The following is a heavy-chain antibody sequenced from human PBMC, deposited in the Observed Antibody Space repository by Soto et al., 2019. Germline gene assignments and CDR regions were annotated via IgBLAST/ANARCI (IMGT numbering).Heavy chain of an antibody. CDR3: ARERLSSSWYIFDY. CDR1: GFTFSSYG. CDR2: IWYDGSNK. Sequence: GGSLRLSCAASGFTFSSYGMHWVRQAPGKGLEWVAVIWYDGSNKYYADSVKGRFTISRDNSKNTLYLQMNSLRAEDTAVYYCARERLSSSWYIFDYWGQGTLVTVSS. D-gene: IGHD6-13*01. J-gene: IGHJ4*02. V-gene: IGHV3-33*08.